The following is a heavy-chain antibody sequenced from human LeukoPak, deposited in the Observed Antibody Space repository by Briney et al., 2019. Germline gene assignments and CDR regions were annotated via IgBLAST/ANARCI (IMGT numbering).Heavy chain of an antibody. CDR2: IYSGGST. CDR3: ASEMASGSYISRAFDI. D-gene: IGHD1-26*01. J-gene: IGHJ3*02. Sequence: GGSLRLSCAASGFTVSSNYMSWVRQAPGKGLEWVSVIYSGGSTYYADSVKGRFTISRENSKNTLYLQMNSLRAEDTAVYYCASEMASGSYISRAFDIWGQGTMVTVSS. V-gene: IGHV3-53*01. CDR1: GFTVSSNY.